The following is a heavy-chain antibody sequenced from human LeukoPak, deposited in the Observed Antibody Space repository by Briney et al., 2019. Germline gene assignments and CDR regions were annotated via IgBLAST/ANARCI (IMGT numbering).Heavy chain of an antibody. Sequence: GESLKISCKGSGYSFTSYWIGWVRQMPGKGLEWMGIIYPGDSDTRYSPSFQGQVTISADKSISTAYLQWSSLKASDTAMYYCARRGGPILRWLRSRGLNWFDPWGQGTLVTVSS. CDR2: IYPGDSDT. CDR3: ARRGGPILRWLRSRGLNWFDP. CDR1: GYSFTSYW. J-gene: IGHJ5*02. V-gene: IGHV5-51*01. D-gene: IGHD4-17*01.